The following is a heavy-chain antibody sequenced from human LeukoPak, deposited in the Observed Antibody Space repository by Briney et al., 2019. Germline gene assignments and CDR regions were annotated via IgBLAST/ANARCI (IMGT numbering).Heavy chain of an antibody. CDR3: AKVPSSGWSPFDY. V-gene: IGHV3-30*18. CDR2: ISYDGSNK. D-gene: IGHD6-19*01. J-gene: IGHJ4*02. Sequence: GGSLRLSCAASGFTFSSYGMHWVRQAPAKGLEWVAVISYDGSNKYYADSVKGRFTISRDNSKNTLYLQMNSLRAEDTAVYYCAKVPSSGWSPFDYWGQGTLVTVSS. CDR1: GFTFSSYG.